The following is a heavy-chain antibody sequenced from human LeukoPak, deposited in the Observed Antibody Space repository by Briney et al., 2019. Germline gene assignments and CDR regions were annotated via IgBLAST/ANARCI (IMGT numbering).Heavy chain of an antibody. Sequence: SETLSLTCTVSGGSISNYYWSWIRQPPGKGLEWIGYIYYSGITNYNPSLKSRISTSVDTSKNQFSLRLSFVTAADTVVYYCARLWSGAPFDYWGQGALVTVSS. CDR1: GGSISNYY. J-gene: IGHJ4*02. D-gene: IGHD1-26*01. CDR3: ARLWSGAPFDY. V-gene: IGHV4-59*08. CDR2: IYYSGIT.